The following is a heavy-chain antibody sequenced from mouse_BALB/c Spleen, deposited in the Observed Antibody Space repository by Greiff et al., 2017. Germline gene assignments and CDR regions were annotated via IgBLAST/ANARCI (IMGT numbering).Heavy chain of an antibody. CDR1: GFSLTSYG. CDR3: ARSFYYGYEDYAMDY. J-gene: IGHJ4*01. D-gene: IGHD2-2*01. Sequence: VQRVESGPGLVAPSQSLSITCTVSGFSLTSYGVHWVRQPPGKGLEWLGVIWAGGSTNYNSALMSRLSISKDNSKSQVFLKMNSLQTDDTAMYYCARSFYYGYEDYAMDYWGQGTSVTVSS. CDR2: IWAGGST. V-gene: IGHV2-9*02.